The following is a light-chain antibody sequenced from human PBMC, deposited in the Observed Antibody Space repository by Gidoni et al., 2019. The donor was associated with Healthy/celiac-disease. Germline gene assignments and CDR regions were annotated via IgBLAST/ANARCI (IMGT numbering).Light chain of an antibody. V-gene: IGKV3-20*01. CDR3: QQYGSSPKIT. Sequence: EIVLTQPPGTLSLSPGERATLSCRASQSVSSSYLAWYQQKPGQAPRLLIYGASSRATGIPDRFSGSGSGTDFTLTISRLEPEDCAVYYCQQYGSSPKITFGQGTRLEIK. CDR1: QSVSSSY. J-gene: IGKJ5*01. CDR2: GAS.